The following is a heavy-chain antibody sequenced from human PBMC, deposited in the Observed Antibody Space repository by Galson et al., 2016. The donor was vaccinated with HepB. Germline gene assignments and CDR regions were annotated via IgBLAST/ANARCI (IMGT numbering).Heavy chain of an antibody. D-gene: IGHD5-12*01. Sequence: SVKVSCKASGGTFSKCPVAWVRQAPGQGLEWMGGINPISGTTKYAQKFQGRFTMTEDTSTDTAYMELSSLISEDTAVYYCATGLPSRGYSGYVSYQYFGMDVWGQGTTVTVSS. CDR1: GGTFSKCP. CDR3: ATGLPSRGYSGYVSYQYFGMDV. CDR2: INPISGTT. V-gene: IGHV1-69*06. J-gene: IGHJ6*02.